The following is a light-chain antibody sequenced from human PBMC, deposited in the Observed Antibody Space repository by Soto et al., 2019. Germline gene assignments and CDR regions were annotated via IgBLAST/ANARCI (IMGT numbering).Light chain of an antibody. CDR3: LQHNVFPRT. Sequence: EVVLTQSPGTLSLSPGERATLSCRASQSVSSSYFAWYQHKPGQAPRLLIYGSSGRATGIPDRFSGGGSGTDFTLTISRLEPEDYAVYYCLQHNVFPRTFGQGTKVEIK. V-gene: IGKV3-20*01. CDR2: GSS. J-gene: IGKJ1*01. CDR1: QSVSSSY.